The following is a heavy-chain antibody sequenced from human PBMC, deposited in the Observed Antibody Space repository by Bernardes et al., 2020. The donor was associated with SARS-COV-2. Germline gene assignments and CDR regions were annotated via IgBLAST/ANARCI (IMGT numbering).Heavy chain of an antibody. Sequence: ASVKVSCKASGYTFTSYGISWVRQAPGQGLEWMGWISAYNGNTNYAQKLQGRVTMTTDTSTSTAYMELRSLRSDDTAVYYCARVSLVRGVITGREHAFDIWGQGTMVTVSS. CDR2: ISAYNGNT. V-gene: IGHV1-18*01. J-gene: IGHJ3*02. D-gene: IGHD3-10*01. CDR1: GYTFTSYG. CDR3: ARVSLVRGVITGREHAFDI.